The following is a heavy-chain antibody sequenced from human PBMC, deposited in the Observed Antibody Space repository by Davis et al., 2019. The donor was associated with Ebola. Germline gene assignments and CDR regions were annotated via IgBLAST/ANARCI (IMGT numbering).Heavy chain of an antibody. CDR2: INAANGNT. Sequence: ASVKVSCKASGYTFTSYAMHWVRQAPGQRLEWMGWINAANGNTKYSQKFQGRVTITRDTSASTAYMELSSLRSEDTAVYYCARDRTFDYWGQGTLVTVSS. V-gene: IGHV1-3*01. J-gene: IGHJ4*02. CDR3: ARDRTFDY. CDR1: GYTFTSYA.